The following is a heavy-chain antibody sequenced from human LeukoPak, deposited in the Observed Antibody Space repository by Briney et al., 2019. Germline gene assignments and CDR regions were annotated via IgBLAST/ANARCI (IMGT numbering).Heavy chain of an antibody. J-gene: IGHJ4*02. V-gene: IGHV3-30*18. CDR2: ISYDGNNK. CDR1: GLTFSSYG. CDR3: AQWAAVRGFITPLDY. Sequence: GGSLRLSCEVSGLTFSSYGMHWVRQAPGKGLEWVAFISYDGNNKYYVDSVKGRFTISRDNFNNMMHLQMNSLRPEDTAVYYCAQWAAVRGFITPLDYWGQGTPVTVSS. D-gene: IGHD3-10*01.